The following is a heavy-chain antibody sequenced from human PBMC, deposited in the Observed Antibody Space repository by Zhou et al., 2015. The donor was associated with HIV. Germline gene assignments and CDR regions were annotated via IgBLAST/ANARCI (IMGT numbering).Heavy chain of an antibody. CDR1: GGTFSSYA. V-gene: IGHV1-69*12. Sequence: QVQLVQSGAEVKKPGSSVKVSCKASGGTFSSYAISWVRQAPGQGLEWMGGIIPIFGTANYAQKFQGRVTITADESTSTAYMELSSLRSEDTAVYYCAREVRTKGSSLGMYYGMDVWGQGTTVTVSS. D-gene: IGHD1-1*01. J-gene: IGHJ6*02. CDR3: AREVRTKGSSLGMYYGMDV. CDR2: IIPIFGTA.